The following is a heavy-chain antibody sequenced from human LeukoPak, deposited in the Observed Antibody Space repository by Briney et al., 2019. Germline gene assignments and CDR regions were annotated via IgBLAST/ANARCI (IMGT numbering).Heavy chain of an antibody. V-gene: IGHV4-34*01. CDR1: GGSFSGYY. CDR2: INHSGST. J-gene: IGHJ4*02. Sequence: SDTLSLTCAVYGGSFSGYYWSWIRQPPGKGLEWIGEINHSGSTNYNPSLKSRVTMSVDTSKSQISLKLSSVTAADTAVYYCAREGISYGYYYGSGSYPGGFDYWGQGTLVTVSS. D-gene: IGHD3-10*01. CDR3: AREGISYGYYYGSGSYPGGFDY.